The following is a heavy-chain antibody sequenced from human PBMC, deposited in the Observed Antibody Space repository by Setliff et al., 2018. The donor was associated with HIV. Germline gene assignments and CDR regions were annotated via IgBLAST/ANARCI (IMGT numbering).Heavy chain of an antibody. V-gene: IGHV1-3*01. CDR3: ARVGLYGGYDYVNRAFDI. D-gene: IGHD3-16*01. J-gene: IGHJ3*02. CDR1: GYIFTIYA. Sequence: ASVKVSCKASGYIFTIYAIHWVRQAPGQRLEWMGWINGGNGNTKYSQKFQGRVTITRDATASTAYMELTSLRSEGTAAYYCARVGLYGGYDYVNRAFDIWGQGTMVTVS. CDR2: INGGNGNT.